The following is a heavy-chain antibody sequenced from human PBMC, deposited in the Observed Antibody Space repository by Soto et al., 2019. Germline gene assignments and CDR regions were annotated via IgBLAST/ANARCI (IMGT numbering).Heavy chain of an antibody. CDR1: GWSFSDYY. J-gene: IGHJ4*02. Sequence: PSETLSLTCAVYGWSFSDYYWSWIRQPPGKGLEWIGEVSQGEGTNYNPSLKSRVTISVDTSKSQFSLTLTSVTAADTAVYYCARGMDRAKTGYWGQGTLVTVSS. D-gene: IGHD5-18*01. CDR3: ARGMDRAKTGY. V-gene: IGHV4-34*01. CDR2: VSQGEGT.